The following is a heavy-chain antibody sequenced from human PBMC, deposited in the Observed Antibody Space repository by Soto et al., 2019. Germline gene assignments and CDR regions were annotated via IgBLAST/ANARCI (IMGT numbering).Heavy chain of an antibody. V-gene: IGHV3-64D*06. CDR2: ISSNGGST. D-gene: IGHD3-3*01. Sequence: PGGSLRLSCSASGFTFSSYAMHWVRQAPGKGLEYVSAISSNGGSTYYADSVKGRFTISRDNSKNTLYLQMSSLRAEDTAVYYCVNRDDLNGMDVWGQGTTVTVSS. CDR3: VNRDDLNGMDV. CDR1: GFTFSSYA. J-gene: IGHJ6*02.